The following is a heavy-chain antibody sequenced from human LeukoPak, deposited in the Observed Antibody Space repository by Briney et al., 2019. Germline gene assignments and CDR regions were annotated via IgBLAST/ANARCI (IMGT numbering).Heavy chain of an antibody. D-gene: IGHD2-15*01. J-gene: IGHJ4*02. Sequence: GGSLRLSCAASGFTFSSYGMHWVRQTPGKGLEWVAVISYDGSNKYYADSVKGRFTISRDNSKNTLYLQMNSLRAEDTAVYYCASLVVVAATTDYWGQGTLVTVSS. CDR3: ASLVVVAATTDY. CDR2: ISYDGSNK. CDR1: GFTFSSYG. V-gene: IGHV3-30*03.